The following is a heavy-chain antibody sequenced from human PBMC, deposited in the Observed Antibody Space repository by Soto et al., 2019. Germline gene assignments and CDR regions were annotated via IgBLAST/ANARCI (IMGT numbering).Heavy chain of an antibody. J-gene: IGHJ4*02. CDR2: IYTSGST. Sequence: SDTLSLICIFSGGSVSSDYWSWIRQPAGKGLEWIGRIYTSGSTNYNPSFKSRVTMSVDTSKNQFSLNLNSVTAADTAVYYCARGTGTVNFDSWGQGTLVTVSS. CDR3: ARGTGTVNFDS. D-gene: IGHD1-1*01. V-gene: IGHV4-4*07. CDR1: GGSVSSDY.